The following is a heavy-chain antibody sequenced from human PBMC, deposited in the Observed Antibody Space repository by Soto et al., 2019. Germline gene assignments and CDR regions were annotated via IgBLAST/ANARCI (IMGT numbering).Heavy chain of an antibody. J-gene: IGHJ4*02. Sequence: GGSLSLSCAASGFAFSSDIHRWLRPPPEKDLGMVGVMSCNGNNKYSQESVSGLMTISRANSRNTLYLQVDRLRSEDTAVYDCARDVAGGSRLGEISEYFDYWGQGIQVTVSS. V-gene: IGHV3-30-3*01. D-gene: IGHD3-16*02. CDR1: GFAFSSDI. CDR3: ARDVAGGSRLGEISEYFDY. CDR2: MSCNGNNK.